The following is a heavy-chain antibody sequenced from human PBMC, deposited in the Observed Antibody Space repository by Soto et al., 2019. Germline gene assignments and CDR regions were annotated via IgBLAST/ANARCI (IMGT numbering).Heavy chain of an antibody. CDR3: AAHDYPNTNWFDP. J-gene: IGHJ5*02. Sequence: ASVKVSCKASGGTFSSYAISWVRQAPGQGLEWMGGIIPIFGTANYAQKFQGRVTITADDSTSTAYMELSSLRSEDTAVYYCAAHDYPNTNWFDPWGQGTLVTVSS. D-gene: IGHD4-17*01. CDR1: GGTFSSYA. V-gene: IGHV1-69*13. CDR2: IIPIFGTA.